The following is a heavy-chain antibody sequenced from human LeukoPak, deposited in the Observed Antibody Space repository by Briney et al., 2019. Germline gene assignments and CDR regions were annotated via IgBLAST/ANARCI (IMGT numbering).Heavy chain of an antibody. CDR1: GFNFRSYG. Sequence: GGSLRLSCAASGFNFRSYGMHWVRQAPGKGLEWVAVVSYDGSNRYFAESVKGRFTISRDNSNNTLYLHLTSLRPEDTAVYYCAKVGTTITTFWYFDLWGRGTLVTVSS. D-gene: IGHD4-11*01. CDR2: VSYDGSNR. CDR3: AKVGTTITTFWYFDL. V-gene: IGHV3-30*18. J-gene: IGHJ2*01.